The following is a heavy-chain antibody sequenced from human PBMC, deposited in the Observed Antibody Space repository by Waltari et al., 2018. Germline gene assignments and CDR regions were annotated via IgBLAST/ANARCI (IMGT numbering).Heavy chain of an antibody. CDR1: GGSISSHY. CDR3: ARVDTAMVPDY. D-gene: IGHD5-18*01. V-gene: IGHV4-59*11. Sequence: QVQLQESGPGLVKPSETLSLTCTVSGGSISSHYWSWIRQPPGKGLEWIGYIYYSGSTNYNPSLKSRVTISVDTSKNQFSLKLSSVTAADTAVYYCARVDTAMVPDYWGQGTLVTVSS. J-gene: IGHJ4*02. CDR2: IYYSGST.